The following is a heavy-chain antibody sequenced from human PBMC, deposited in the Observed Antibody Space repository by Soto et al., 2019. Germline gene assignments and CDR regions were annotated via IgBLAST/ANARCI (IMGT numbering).Heavy chain of an antibody. CDR2: IIPIFGTA. CDR1: GGTFSTYG. CDR3: ARDRRDYYDSSGYSDY. D-gene: IGHD3-22*01. Sequence: QVQLVQSGAEVKKPGSSVKVSCKASGGTFSTYGISWVRQAPGQGLEWMGGIIPIFGTANYAQKFQGRVTITADESTTTASMDLSSLRSEDTAVYYCARDRRDYYDSSGYSDYWGQGTLVTVSS. J-gene: IGHJ4*02. V-gene: IGHV1-69*12.